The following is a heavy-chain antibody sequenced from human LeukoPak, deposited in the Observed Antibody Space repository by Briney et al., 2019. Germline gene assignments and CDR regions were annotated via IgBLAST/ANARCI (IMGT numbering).Heavy chain of an antibody. CDR1: GGSFSGYY. V-gene: IGHV4-34*01. CDR3: ARVARTARPYYYDSSGPLDY. J-gene: IGHJ4*02. Sequence: SETLSLTYAVYGGSFSGYYWSWIRQPPGKGLEWIGEINHSGSTNYNPSLKSRVTISVDTSKNQFSLKLSSVTAADTAVYYCARVARTARPYYYDSSGPLDYWGQGTLVTVSS. D-gene: IGHD3-22*01. CDR2: INHSGST.